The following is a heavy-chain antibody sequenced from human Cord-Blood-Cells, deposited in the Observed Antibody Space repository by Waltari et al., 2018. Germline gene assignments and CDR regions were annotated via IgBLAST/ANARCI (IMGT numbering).Heavy chain of an antibody. V-gene: IGHV1-8*01. D-gene: IGHD3-3*01. Sequence: QVQLVQSGAAVKKPGASVQVSCQASGYTFTSYDINWVRQATGQGLEWMGWMNPNSGNTGYAQKFQGRVTMTRNTSISTAYMELSSLRSEDTAVYYCARGTAYDFWSGYYGVDYWGQGTLVTVSS. CDR1: GYTFTSYD. CDR3: ARGTAYDFWSGYYGVDY. J-gene: IGHJ4*02. CDR2: MNPNSGNT.